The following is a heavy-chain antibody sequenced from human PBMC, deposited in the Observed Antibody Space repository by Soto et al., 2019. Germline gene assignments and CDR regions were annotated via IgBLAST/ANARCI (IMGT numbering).Heavy chain of an antibody. V-gene: IGHV3-15*01. CDR1: GLTFSNAW. J-gene: IGHJ3*02. CDR3: TTDSICGGDCYSGDAFDI. Sequence: GGSLRLSCAASGLTFSNAWMSWVRQAPGKGLKWVGRIKSKTDGGTTDYAAPVKGRFTISRDDSKNTLYLQMNSLKTEDTAVYYCTTDSICGGDCYSGDAFDIWGQGTMVTVSS. D-gene: IGHD2-21*01. CDR2: IKSKTDGGTT.